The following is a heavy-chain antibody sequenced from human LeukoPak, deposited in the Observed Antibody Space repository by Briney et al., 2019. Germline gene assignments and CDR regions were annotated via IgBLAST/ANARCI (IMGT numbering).Heavy chain of an antibody. CDR3: ARETGWSSSLPLDS. D-gene: IGHD6-13*01. CDR2: IIPIFGTA. J-gene: IGHJ4*02. Sequence: ASVNVSCKASGGTFSSYAISWVRQAPGQGLEWMGGIIPIFGTANYAQKFQGRVTITTDESTSTAYMELSSLRSEDTAVYYCARETGWSSSLPLDSWGQGTLVTVSS. V-gene: IGHV1-69*05. CDR1: GGTFSSYA.